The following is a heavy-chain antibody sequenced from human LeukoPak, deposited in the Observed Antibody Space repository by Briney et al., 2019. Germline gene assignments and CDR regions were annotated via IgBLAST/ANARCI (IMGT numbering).Heavy chain of an antibody. V-gene: IGHV3-53*01. CDR3: VRGSLRLPRSTPDY. D-gene: IGHD2-21*02. CDR1: GFTVSSNY. J-gene: IGHJ4*02. Sequence: GGSLRLSCAASGFTVSSNYMSWVRQAPGKGLEWVSVIYSGGSTYYADSVKGRFTISRDNAVNTLYLQMNSLRVEDTAVYYCVRGSLRLPRSTPDYWGQGTLVTVSS. CDR2: IYSGGST.